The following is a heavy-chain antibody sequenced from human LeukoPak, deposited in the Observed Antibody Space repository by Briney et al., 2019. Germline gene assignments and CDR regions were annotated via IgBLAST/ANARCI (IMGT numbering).Heavy chain of an antibody. CDR2: INPNRGNT. D-gene: IGHD3-22*01. CDR1: GYTFTSYD. J-gene: IGHJ5*02. V-gene: IGHV1-8*01. CDR3: ASPSYDSSP. Sequence: ASVKVACKASGYTFTSYDINGVRQATGQGLEWMGWINPNRGNTGYAQKFQGRVTMTRNNSIRTDYMELSSLRSEDTAVYYCASPSYDSSPWGQGTLVTVSS.